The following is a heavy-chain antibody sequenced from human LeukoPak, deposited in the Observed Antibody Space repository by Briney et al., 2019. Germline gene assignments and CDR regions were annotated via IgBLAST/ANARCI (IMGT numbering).Heavy chain of an antibody. CDR1: GFTFSSYS. D-gene: IGHD2-2*03. CDR3: ARDYAKLGYCSGTSCPDAFDF. Sequence: GGSLRLSCAASGFTFSSYSMNWVRQAPGKGLEWVSSISSSSSYICYADSVKGRFAISRDNAKNSVYMQMNSLRAVDTAVYYCARDYAKLGYCSGTSCPDAFDFWGQGTMVTVSS. J-gene: IGHJ3*01. V-gene: IGHV3-21*01. CDR2: ISSSSSYI.